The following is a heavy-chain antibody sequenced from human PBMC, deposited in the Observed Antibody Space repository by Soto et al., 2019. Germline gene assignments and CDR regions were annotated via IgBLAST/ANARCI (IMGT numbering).Heavy chain of an antibody. CDR1: GGSISSYY. CDR2: IYYSGST. CDR3: ARGGDVVVVAATALDI. D-gene: IGHD2-15*01. V-gene: IGHV4-59*01. Sequence: SETPSLTCTVSGGSISSYYWSWIRQPPGKGLEWIGYIYYSGSTNYNPSLKSRVTISVDTSKNQFSLKLSSVTAADTAVYYCARGGDVVVVAATALDIWGQGTMVTVSS. J-gene: IGHJ3*02.